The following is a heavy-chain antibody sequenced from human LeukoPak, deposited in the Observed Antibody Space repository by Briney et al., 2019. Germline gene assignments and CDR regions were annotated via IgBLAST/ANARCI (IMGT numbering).Heavy chain of an antibody. J-gene: IGHJ3*02. V-gene: IGHV4-39*07. D-gene: IGHD3-22*01. Sequence: PSETLSLTCTVSGGSISSSSYYWGWFRQPPGKGLEWIGSIYYSGSTYYNPSLKSRVTISVDTSKNQFSLKLSSVTAADTAVYYCARILIANRYYYDSSVGAFDIWGQGTMVTVSS. CDR1: GGSISSSSYY. CDR3: ARILIANRYYYDSSVGAFDI. CDR2: IYYSGST.